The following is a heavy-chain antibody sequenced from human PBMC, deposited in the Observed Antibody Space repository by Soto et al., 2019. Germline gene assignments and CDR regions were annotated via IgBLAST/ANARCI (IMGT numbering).Heavy chain of an antibody. CDR3: ARNGADYDVSTGYYDYYYHGKDV. CDR2: ISSSGSVI. D-gene: IGHD3-9*01. J-gene: IGHJ6*02. Sequence: PGGSLRLSCAASGFAFRSYGMNWVRQAPGRGLEWVSSISSSGSVIYYTDSVKGRFIISRDNGRNSLFLQTNSLRAEDTAVYYCARNGADYDVSTGYYDYYYHGKDVWGQGTTVTVSS. CDR1: GFAFRSYG. V-gene: IGHV3-21*01.